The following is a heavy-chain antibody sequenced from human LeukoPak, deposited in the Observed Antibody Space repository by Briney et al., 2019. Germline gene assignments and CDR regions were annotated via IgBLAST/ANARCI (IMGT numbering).Heavy chain of an antibody. CDR2: IYSGGST. CDR1: GFTVSSNY. CDR3: ARGWDTAEDNDAFDI. D-gene: IGHD5-18*01. Sequence: GGSLRLSCAASGFTVSSNYMSWVRQPPGKGLEWVSVIYSGGSTYYADSVKGRFTISRDNSKNTLYLQMNSLRAEDTAVYYCARGWDTAEDNDAFDIWGQGTMVTVSS. V-gene: IGHV3-66*01. J-gene: IGHJ3*02.